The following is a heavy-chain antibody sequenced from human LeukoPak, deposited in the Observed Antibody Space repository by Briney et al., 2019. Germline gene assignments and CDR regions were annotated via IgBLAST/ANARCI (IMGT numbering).Heavy chain of an antibody. V-gene: IGHV5-51*01. CDR3: ARRLTSEDYFAY. D-gene: IGHD4-11*01. CDR1: GYSFTTNW. CDR2: ISPGDSNT. Sequence: GESLKISCKASGYSFTTNWIGWVRQMPGKGLEWMGIISPGDSNTRYSPSFQGQVTISADKSITTAYLQWSGLQASDTAMYYCARRLTSEDYFAYWGQGTLVTVSS. J-gene: IGHJ4*02.